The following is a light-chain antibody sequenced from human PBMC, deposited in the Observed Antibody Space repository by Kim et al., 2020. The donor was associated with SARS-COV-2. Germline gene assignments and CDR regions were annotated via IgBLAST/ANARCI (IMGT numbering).Light chain of an antibody. CDR2: DAS. CDR1: QSVSTF. J-gene: IGKJ1*01. V-gene: IGKV3-11*01. CDR3: QQRTNWPPT. Sequence: PGENATLSCRASQSVSTFLVWYRQKPGRTPRLVISDASNRATGIPPRVTGSGSGTDFTLTISSLEPEDFAIYYCQQRTNWPPTFGQGTKVDIK.